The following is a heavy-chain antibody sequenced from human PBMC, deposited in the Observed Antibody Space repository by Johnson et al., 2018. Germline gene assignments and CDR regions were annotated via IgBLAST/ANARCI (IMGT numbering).Heavy chain of an antibody. Sequence: VQLVESGGGLVQPGGSLRLSCAASGFTFSSYAMSWVRQAPGKGLEWVSGISWNSGSIGYADSVKGRVTISRDNAKNSLYLQMNSLRADDTALYYCTKDIVASSGYRAMDVWGQGPTVTVSS. CDR2: ISWNSGSI. CDR3: TKDIVASSGYRAMDV. D-gene: IGHD3-22*01. CDR1: GFTFSSYA. V-gene: IGHV3-9*01. J-gene: IGHJ6*02.